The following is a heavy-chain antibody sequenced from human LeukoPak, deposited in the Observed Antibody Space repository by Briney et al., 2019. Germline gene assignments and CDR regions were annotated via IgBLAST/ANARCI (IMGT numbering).Heavy chain of an antibody. J-gene: IGHJ3*02. V-gene: IGHV1-3*01. CDR1: GYTFTSYA. CDR3: ARTYSTTQNAFPI. Sequence: GASVKVSCKAAGYTFTSYAMHWVRQAPGQGLEWMGWINAGNGSTKYSNTFQGRVTITRDTSASTPYLELNSLRSEDTAVYYCARTYSTTQNAFPIWDQGPMVTVSS. D-gene: IGHD6-13*01. CDR2: INAGNGST.